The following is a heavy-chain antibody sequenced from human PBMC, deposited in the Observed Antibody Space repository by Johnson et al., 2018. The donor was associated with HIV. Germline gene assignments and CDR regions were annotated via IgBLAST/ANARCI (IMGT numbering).Heavy chain of an antibody. V-gene: IGHV3-30-3*01. CDR1: GSTFSSYA. D-gene: IGHD2-21*01. J-gene: IGHJ3*02. CDR3: ARDPSLPHVSIAADAFGI. CDR2: ISYDGSNK. Sequence: QVLLVESGGGVVQPGRSLRLSCAASGSTFSSYAMHWVRQAPGKGLEWVAVISYDGSNKYYADSVKGRFTISRDNSKNTLYLQMNSLRAEDTAVYYCARDPSLPHVSIAADAFGIWGQGTMVTVSS.